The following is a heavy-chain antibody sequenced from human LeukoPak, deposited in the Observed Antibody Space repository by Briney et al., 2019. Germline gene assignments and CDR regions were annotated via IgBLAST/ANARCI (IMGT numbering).Heavy chain of an antibody. D-gene: IGHD2-2*01. J-gene: IGHJ3*02. CDR2: ISYDGSNK. CDR3: AKAGIVVVPAPDAFDI. Sequence: GGSLRLSCAASGFTFSSYAMHWVRQAPGKGLEWVAVISYDGSNKYYADSVKGRFTISRDNSKNTLYLQMNSLRAEDTAVYYCAKAGIVVVPAPDAFDIWGQGTMVTVSS. CDR1: GFTFSSYA. V-gene: IGHV3-30-3*01.